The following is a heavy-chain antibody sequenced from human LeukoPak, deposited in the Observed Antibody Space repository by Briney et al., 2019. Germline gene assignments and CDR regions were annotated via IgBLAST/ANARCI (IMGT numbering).Heavy chain of an antibody. V-gene: IGHV3-30-3*01. D-gene: IGHD2-8*01. CDR2: ISYDGSNK. Sequence: GGSLRLSCAASGFTFSSYAMHWVRQAPGKGLEWVAVISYDGSNKYYADSVKGRFTISRDNSKNTLYLQMNSLRAEDTAVYYCARDRGYCTNGVCYRWFDYWGQGTLVTVSS. CDR1: GFTFSSYA. CDR3: ARDRGYCTNGVCYRWFDY. J-gene: IGHJ4*02.